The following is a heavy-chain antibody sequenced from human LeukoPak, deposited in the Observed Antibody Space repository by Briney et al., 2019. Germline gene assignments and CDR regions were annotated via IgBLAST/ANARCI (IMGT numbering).Heavy chain of an antibody. D-gene: IGHD2-15*01. J-gene: IGHJ4*02. CDR3: ARDIGDCSSGRCYSDFLDY. Sequence: PGTSLRLSCTDSGFSFSAYGMHWVRQGPGKGLEWVALILNDGKTKNYANSVKDRFTISRDNSKDTLFLQMNSLRGEDTALYYCARDIGDCSSGRCYSDFLDYWGQGTLVTVSS. CDR1: GFSFSAYG. CDR2: ILNDGKTK. V-gene: IGHV3-33*08.